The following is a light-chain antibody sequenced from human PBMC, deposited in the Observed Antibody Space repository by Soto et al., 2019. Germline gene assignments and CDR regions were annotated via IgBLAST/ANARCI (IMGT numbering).Light chain of an antibody. CDR2: AAS. J-gene: IGKJ2*01. CDR3: QQTYSSPMYT. Sequence: DIQMTQSPSSLSASVGDRVTITCRASQSISTYLNWYQYKPGKAPKVLIYAASSVQSGVPSRFSGSGSGTDFTRTISSLQPEDFATYSCQQTYSSPMYTFGQGTKLEIK. V-gene: IGKV1-39*01. CDR1: QSISTY.